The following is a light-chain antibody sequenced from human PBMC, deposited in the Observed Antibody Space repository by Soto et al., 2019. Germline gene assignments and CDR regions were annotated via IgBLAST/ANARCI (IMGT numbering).Light chain of an antibody. J-gene: IGKJ2*01. CDR3: QQYYTYPQT. V-gene: IGKV1-8*01. Sequence: AIRRTQSPSSFSASTGDRVTITCRASQGISSYLAWYQQKPGKAPKLLVYAASTLQNGVPSRFSGSASGTDFTLTISSLQSEDFATSFCQQYYTYPQTFGQRTKVDIK. CDR2: AAS. CDR1: QGISSY.